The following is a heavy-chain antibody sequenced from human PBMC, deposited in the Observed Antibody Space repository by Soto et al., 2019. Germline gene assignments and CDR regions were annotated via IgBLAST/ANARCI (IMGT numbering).Heavy chain of an antibody. Sequence: QVQLVQSGAEVKKPGASVKVSCKASGYTFTNSYIHWVRQAPGQGLEWMALLNTNGVSTNYAQIFQGRVTVTRDTSTSTVYMELTSLISEDTAVYYCARNLAAGDYWGHGTLVTVSS. CDR3: ARNLAAGDY. J-gene: IGHJ4*01. D-gene: IGHD6-13*01. V-gene: IGHV1-46*01. CDR1: GYTFTNSY. CDR2: LNTNGVST.